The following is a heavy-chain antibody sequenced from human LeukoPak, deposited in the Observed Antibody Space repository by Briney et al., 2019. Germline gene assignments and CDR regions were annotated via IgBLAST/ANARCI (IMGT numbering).Heavy chain of an antibody. D-gene: IGHD3-22*01. CDR1: GFTFTTYS. CDR3: ASGWYYDSSGYYVDAFDF. CDR2: ISGSSSTI. V-gene: IGHV3-48*02. J-gene: IGHJ3*01. Sequence: GGSLRLSCAASGFTFTTYSMNWVRQAPGKGLERVSYISGSSSTIYYADSVKGRFTISRDSAKNSLYLQMNSLRDEDTAVYYCASGWYYDSSGYYVDAFDFWGQGTMVTVSS.